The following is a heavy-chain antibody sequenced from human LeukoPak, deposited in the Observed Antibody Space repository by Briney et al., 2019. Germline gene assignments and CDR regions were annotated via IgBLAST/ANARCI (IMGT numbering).Heavy chain of an antibody. J-gene: IGHJ2*01. CDR2: IVVGSGNT. CDR3: AADGGAVAGTGWYFDL. Sequence: ASVKVSCKASGFTFTSSAMQWVRQARGQRLEWMGWIVVGSGNTNYAQKFQERVTITRDMSTSTAYMELSSLRSEDTAVYYCAADGGAVAGTGWYFDLWGRGTLVTVSS. CDR1: GFTFTSSA. V-gene: IGHV1-58*02. D-gene: IGHD6-19*01.